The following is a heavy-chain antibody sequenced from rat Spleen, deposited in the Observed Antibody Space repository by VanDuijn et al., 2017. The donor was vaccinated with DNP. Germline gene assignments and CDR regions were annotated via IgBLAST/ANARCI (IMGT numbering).Heavy chain of an antibody. CDR1: GFTFSNSD. CDR3: ATVTTRSPYWYFDF. D-gene: IGHD1-4*01. V-gene: IGHV5-25*01. CDR2: ISTSGGIT. J-gene: IGHJ1*01. Sequence: EVQLVESGGGLVQPGRSLKVSCAVSGFTFSNSDMAWVRQAPTKGLEWVASISTSGGITNYGDSVKGRFTISRDNAKSTLYLQMYSLRSEDMATYYCATVTTRSPYWYFDFWGPGTMVTVSS.